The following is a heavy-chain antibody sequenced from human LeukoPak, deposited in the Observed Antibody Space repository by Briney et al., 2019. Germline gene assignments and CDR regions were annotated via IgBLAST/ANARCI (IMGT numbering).Heavy chain of an antibody. CDR2: STRSGDST. CDR1: GFTFSTFG. V-gene: IGHV3-23*01. D-gene: IGHD2-2*01. Sequence: GGSLRLSCAASGFTFSTFGMSSVRRAPGKGLEWVSSSTRSGDSTYYADSVKGRCTISRDNSKNTLNLQMNSLRADDTAVYYCARYCTSSTCAGHHYGMDVWGQGTTVAVSS. CDR3: ARYCTSSTCAGHHYGMDV. J-gene: IGHJ6*02.